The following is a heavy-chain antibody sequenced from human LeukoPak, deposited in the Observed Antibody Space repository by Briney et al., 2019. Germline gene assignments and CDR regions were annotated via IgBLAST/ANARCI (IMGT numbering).Heavy chain of an antibody. CDR3: ARGLISAARYGSGSYFVY. D-gene: IGHD3-10*01. CDR1: GYTFTSYG. V-gene: IGHV1-18*01. CDR2: ISAYNGNT. Sequence: ASVKVSCKASGYTFTSYGISWVRQAPGQGLEWMGWISAYNGNTNYAQKLQGRVTMTTDTSTSTAYMELRSLRSDDTAVYYCARGLISAARYGSGSYFVYWGQGTLVTVSS. J-gene: IGHJ4*02.